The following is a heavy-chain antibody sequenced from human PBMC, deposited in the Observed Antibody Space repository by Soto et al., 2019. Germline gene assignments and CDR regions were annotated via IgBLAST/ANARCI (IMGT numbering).Heavy chain of an antibody. V-gene: IGHV4-31*03. CDR1: GGSISSGGYY. J-gene: IGHJ6*02. CDR3: AREGIAAAGPYYYYGMDV. D-gene: IGHD6-13*01. CDR2: IYYSGST. Sequence: PSETLSLTCTVSGGSISSGGYYWSWIRQHPGKGLEWIGYIYYSGSTYYNPSLKSRVTISVDTSKNQFSLKLSSVTAADTAVYYCAREGIAAAGPYYYYGMDVWGQGTTVTSP.